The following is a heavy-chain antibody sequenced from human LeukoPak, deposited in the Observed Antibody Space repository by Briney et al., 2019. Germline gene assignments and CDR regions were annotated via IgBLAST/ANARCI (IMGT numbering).Heavy chain of an antibody. CDR3: ATARNFRFEY. CDR2: MNGEGTTI. V-gene: IGHV3-74*01. Sequence: SGGSLRLSCATSGLTFRTTWMHWVRQAPGKGLMWVSRMNGEGTTIDYADSVKGRFTASRDYAKNTLFLQMNNLRTEDTALYFCATARNFRFEYWGQGSLVIVSA. J-gene: IGHJ4*02. D-gene: IGHD1-7*01. CDR1: GLTFRTTW.